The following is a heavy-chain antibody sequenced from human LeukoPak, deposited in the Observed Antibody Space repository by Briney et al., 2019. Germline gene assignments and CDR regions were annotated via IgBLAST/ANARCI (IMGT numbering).Heavy chain of an antibody. CDR2: IYYSGST. CDR1: GGSISSYY. V-gene: IGHV4-59*01. J-gene: IGHJ6*02. D-gene: IGHD3-3*01. CDR3: ARGPNYDFWSGYLSYYYYYGMDV. Sequence: SETLSLTCTVSGGSISSYYWSWIRQPPGKGLEWIGYIYYSGSTNYNPSLKSRVTISVDTSKNQFSLKLSSVTAADTAVYYCARGPNYDFWSGYLSYYYYYGMDVWGQGTTVTVSS.